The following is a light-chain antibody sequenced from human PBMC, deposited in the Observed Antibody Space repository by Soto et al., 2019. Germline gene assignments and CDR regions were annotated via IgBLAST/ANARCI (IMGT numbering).Light chain of an antibody. J-gene: IGKJ3*01. CDR1: QSVSSSY. Sequence: EIVLTQSPGTLSLSPGARATLSCRASQSVSSSYLAWYQQKPGQAPRLLIYGASSRATGIPDRFSGSGSGTDFTLTISRLETEAFAVYYCQQYGSSPGGVTFGPGTKVDIK. CDR3: QQYGSSPGGVT. CDR2: GAS. V-gene: IGKV3-20*01.